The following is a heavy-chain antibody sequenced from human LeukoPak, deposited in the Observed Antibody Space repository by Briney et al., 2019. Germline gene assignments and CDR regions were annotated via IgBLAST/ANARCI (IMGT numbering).Heavy chain of an antibody. J-gene: IGHJ3*02. D-gene: IGHD6-25*01. Sequence: SETLSLTCTVSGGSISPYYWSWIRQPPGKGLEWLGYIYYSGSGGTNHNPSLRGRVTNSVDTSKNQFSLSLSSVTAADTAVYYCARDRIAAGDAFDIWGQGTMVTVSS. CDR1: GGSISPYY. CDR2: IYYSGSGGT. V-gene: IGHV4-59*12. CDR3: ARDRIAAGDAFDI.